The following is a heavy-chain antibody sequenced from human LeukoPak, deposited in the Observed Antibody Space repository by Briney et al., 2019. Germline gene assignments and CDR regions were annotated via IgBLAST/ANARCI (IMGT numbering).Heavy chain of an antibody. Sequence: ASVKVSCKASGYTFTSYYLHWVRQAPGQGLEWMGIINPSGGSTSYAQKFRGRVTMTRDTSTSTIYMELSSLRSEDTAVHYCARANCSSTSCPIDYWGQGTLVTVSS. J-gene: IGHJ4*02. V-gene: IGHV1-46*01. CDR1: GYTFTSYY. CDR2: INPSGGST. D-gene: IGHD2-2*01. CDR3: ARANCSSTSCPIDY.